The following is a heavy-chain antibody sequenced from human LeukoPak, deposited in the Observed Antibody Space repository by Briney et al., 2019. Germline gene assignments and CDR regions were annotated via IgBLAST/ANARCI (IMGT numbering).Heavy chain of an antibody. CDR1: GFTFSTYA. D-gene: IGHD2-8*02. V-gene: IGHV3-30-3*01. J-gene: IGHJ4*02. Sequence: GGSLRLSCTASGFTFSTYALHWVRQAPGKGLEWVAVISYDGSLKYYADSVKGRFTISRDNSKNTLYLQMNSLRTEDTAVFYCARDRYDYTGNLDYWGQGTLVTVSS. CDR2: ISYDGSLK. CDR3: ARDRYDYTGNLDY.